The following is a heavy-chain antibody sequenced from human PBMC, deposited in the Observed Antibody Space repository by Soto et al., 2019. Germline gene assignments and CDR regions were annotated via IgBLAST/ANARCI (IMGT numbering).Heavy chain of an antibody. V-gene: IGHV3-23*01. D-gene: IGHD2-15*01. J-gene: IGHJ2*01. Sequence: EVQLLESGGGLVQPGGSLRLSCAASGFTFSSYAMSWVRQAPGKGLEWVSAISGSGGSTYYADSVKGRFTISRDNCKNTLYLQMNSLRAEDTAVYYCAKGSGRGGGPNWYFDLWGRGTLVTVSS. CDR3: AKGSGRGGGPNWYFDL. CDR2: ISGSGGST. CDR1: GFTFSSYA.